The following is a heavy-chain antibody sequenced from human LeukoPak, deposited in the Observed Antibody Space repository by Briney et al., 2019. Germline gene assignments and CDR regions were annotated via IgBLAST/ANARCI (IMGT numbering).Heavy chain of an antibody. Sequence: PSETLSLTCTVSGGSISSYYWSWIRQPPGKGLEWIGYIYTSGSTNYNPSLKSRVTISVDTSKNQFSLKLSSVTAADTAVYYCARLLRDPTAMDYYYYYYMDVWGKGTTVTVSS. D-gene: IGHD5-18*01. J-gene: IGHJ6*03. V-gene: IGHV4-4*09. CDR3: ARLLRDPTAMDYYYYYYMDV. CDR1: GGSISSYY. CDR2: IYTSGST.